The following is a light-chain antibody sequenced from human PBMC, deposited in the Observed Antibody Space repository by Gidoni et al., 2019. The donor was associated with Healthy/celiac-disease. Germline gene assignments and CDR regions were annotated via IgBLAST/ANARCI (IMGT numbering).Light chain of an antibody. J-gene: IGKJ3*01. CDR3: QQYYSYPRT. Sequence: AIRMTQSPSSLSASTGDRVTITCRASQGISSYLAWYKQKPGKAPKRLIYAASTLQSGVPSRFSGSGSGTDFTLTTSCLQSEDFATYYCQQYYSYPRTFGPGTKVDIK. CDR2: AAS. CDR1: QGISSY. V-gene: IGKV1-8*01.